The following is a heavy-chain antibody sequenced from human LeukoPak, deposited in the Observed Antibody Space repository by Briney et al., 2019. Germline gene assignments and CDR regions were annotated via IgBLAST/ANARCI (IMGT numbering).Heavy chain of an antibody. D-gene: IGHD5-18*01. Sequence: PGGSLRLSCAASGFTFSTYNMNWVRQAPGKGLEWVSSISGSSSYIYYADSVKGRFSISRDNAKNSLYLQMNSLRAEDTALYYCAKTEGIGDTALMAHMDVWGKGTTVTVSS. J-gene: IGHJ6*03. CDR1: GFTFSTYN. CDR2: ISGSSSYI. V-gene: IGHV3-21*04. CDR3: AKTEGIGDTALMAHMDV.